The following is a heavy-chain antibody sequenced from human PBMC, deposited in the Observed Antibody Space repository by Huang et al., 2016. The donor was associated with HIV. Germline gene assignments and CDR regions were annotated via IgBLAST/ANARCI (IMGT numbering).Heavy chain of an antibody. J-gene: IGHJ4*02. D-gene: IGHD5-12*01. CDR1: GFPFSNYG. CDR2: ISYDGSYQ. V-gene: IGHV3-30*18. CDR3: AKDREDSAYQLDY. Sequence: QVQLVESGGGVVQPGRSLRLSCAASGFPFSNYGVHWVRPAPGKGLEWVAAISYDGSYQYYSDSVKGRFTISRDDSQNTLYLQMSSLRAEDTAVYFCAKDREDSAYQLDYWGQGTRVTVSS.